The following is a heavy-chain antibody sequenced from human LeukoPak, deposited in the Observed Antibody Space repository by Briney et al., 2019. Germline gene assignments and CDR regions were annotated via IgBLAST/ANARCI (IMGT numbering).Heavy chain of an antibody. J-gene: IGHJ6*04. CDR2: ISSSGSTI. D-gene: IGHD4-11*01. CDR1: GFTFSSYE. Sequence: GSLRLSCAASGFTFSSYEMNWVRQAPGKGLEWVSYISSSGSTIYYADSVKGRFTISRDNAKNSLYLQMNSLRAEDTAVYYCARVPTGAVAGVFLMDVWGKGTTVTVSS. V-gene: IGHV3-48*03. CDR3: ARVPTGAVAGVFLMDV.